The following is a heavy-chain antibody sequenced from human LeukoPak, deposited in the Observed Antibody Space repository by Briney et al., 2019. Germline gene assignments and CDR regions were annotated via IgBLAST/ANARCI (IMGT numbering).Heavy chain of an antibody. D-gene: IGHD4-17*01. CDR1: GGSVSSNY. J-gene: IGHJ5*02. Sequence: SGTLSLTCTVSGGSVSSNYWSWLRQPPGKGLEWIGYIHCSGTTNYKSSLKSRVTISVDTSKNQFSLKLTSVTVADTAVYYCARENYGLFDPWGQGTLVTVSS. CDR2: IHCSGTT. V-gene: IGHV4-59*02. CDR3: ARENYGLFDP.